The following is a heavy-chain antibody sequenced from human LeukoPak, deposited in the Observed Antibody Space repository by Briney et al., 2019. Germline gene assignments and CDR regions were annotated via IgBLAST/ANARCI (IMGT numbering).Heavy chain of an antibody. CDR3: ASLRSYSDAFDI. D-gene: IGHD2-21*01. V-gene: IGHV5-51*01. J-gene: IGHJ3*02. Sequence: GESLKISCKGSGYSFTNFWIGWVRQMPGKGMEWMGVISPGDSGIRYSPSFQGQVTISADKSISTAYLQWSSLKASDTAMYYCASLRSYSDAFDIWGQGTMVTVSS. CDR2: ISPGDSGI. CDR1: GYSFTNFW.